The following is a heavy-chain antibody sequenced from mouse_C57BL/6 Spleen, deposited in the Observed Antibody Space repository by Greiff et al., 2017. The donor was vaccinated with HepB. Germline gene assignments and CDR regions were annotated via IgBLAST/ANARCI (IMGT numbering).Heavy chain of an antibody. D-gene: IGHD1-1*01. J-gene: IGHJ1*03. Sequence: VKLMESGPGLVAPSQSLSITCTVSGFSLTSYAISWVRQPPGKGLEWLGVIWTGGGTNYNSALKSRLSISKDNSKSQVFLKMNSLQTDDTARYYCAREGYYGSSIYWYFDVWGTGTTVTVSS. V-gene: IGHV2-9-1*01. CDR1: GFSLTSYA. CDR3: AREGYYGSSIYWYFDV. CDR2: IWTGGGT.